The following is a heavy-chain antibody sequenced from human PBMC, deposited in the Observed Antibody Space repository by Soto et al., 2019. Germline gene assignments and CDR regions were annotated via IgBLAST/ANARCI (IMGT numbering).Heavy chain of an antibody. CDR2: IWYDGSKK. CDR3: ARENSGMDV. J-gene: IGHJ6*02. CDR1: GFPFSSYA. V-gene: IGHV3-33*01. Sequence: QVQLVESGGGVVQPGRSLRLSCAASGFPFSSYAMHWVRQAPGKGLKWVAVIWYDGSKKFYADSVKGRFTISRDDSNNTHYPQMNSLRAEDTAVYYCARENSGMDVWGQGTTVTVSS.